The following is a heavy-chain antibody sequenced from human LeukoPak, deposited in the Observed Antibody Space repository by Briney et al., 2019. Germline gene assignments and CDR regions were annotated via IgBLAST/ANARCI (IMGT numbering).Heavy chain of an antibody. CDR1: GFTFSSYG. Sequence: GRSLRLSCAASGFTFSSYGMHWVRQAPGKGLEWVAVISYDGSNKYYADSVKGRFTISKDNSKNTLYLQMNGLRAEDTAVYYCAKAWSGTVGFDIWGQGTVVTVSS. V-gene: IGHV3-30*18. CDR3: AKAWSGTVGFDI. D-gene: IGHD3/OR15-3a*01. CDR2: ISYDGSNK. J-gene: IGHJ3*02.